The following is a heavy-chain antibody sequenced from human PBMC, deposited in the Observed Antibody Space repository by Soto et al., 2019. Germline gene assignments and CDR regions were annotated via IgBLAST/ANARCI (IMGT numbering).Heavy chain of an antibody. D-gene: IGHD1-26*01. Sequence: EVQLLESGGGLVQPGGSLRLSCAASGFTFSSYAMRSVRQAPVKGLEWVLAISGSGGITYYADSVKGRFTISRDNSKNTLYLQMNSLRAEDKAVYYCARRGSGSYYDYWGQGTLVTVSS. J-gene: IGHJ4*02. CDR3: ARRGSGSYYDY. CDR1: GFTFSSYA. V-gene: IGHV3-23*01. CDR2: ISGSGGIT.